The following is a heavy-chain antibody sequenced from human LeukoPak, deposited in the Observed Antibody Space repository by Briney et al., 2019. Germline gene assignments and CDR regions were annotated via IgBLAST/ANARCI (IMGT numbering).Heavy chain of an antibody. CDR2: IYYSGST. Sequence: SETLSLTCTVSGGSISSYYWSWIRQPPGKGLEWIGYIYYSGSTNYNPSLKSRVTISVDTSKNQFSQKLSSVTAADTAVYYCARHGYSSGWSAPFGYWGQGTLVTVSS. CDR1: GGSISSYY. V-gene: IGHV4-59*08. CDR3: ARHGYSSGWSAPFGY. D-gene: IGHD6-19*01. J-gene: IGHJ4*02.